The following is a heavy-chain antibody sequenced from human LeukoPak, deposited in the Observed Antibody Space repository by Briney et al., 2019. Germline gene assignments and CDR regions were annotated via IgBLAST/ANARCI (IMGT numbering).Heavy chain of an antibody. CDR1: GGTFSSYA. J-gene: IGHJ5*02. Sequence: SVKVSCNASGGTFSSYAISWVRQAPGQGLEWMGRIIPILGIANYAQKFQGRVTITADKSTSTAYMELSSLRSEDTAVYYCAGGLAANNNWFDPWGQGTLVTVSS. V-gene: IGHV1-69*04. CDR2: IIPILGIA. D-gene: IGHD6-13*01. CDR3: AGGLAANNNWFDP.